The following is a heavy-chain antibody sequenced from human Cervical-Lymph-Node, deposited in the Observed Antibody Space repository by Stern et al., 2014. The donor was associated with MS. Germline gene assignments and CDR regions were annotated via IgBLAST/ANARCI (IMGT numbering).Heavy chain of an antibody. CDR3: ARQRYFDY. J-gene: IGHJ4*02. V-gene: IGHV5-51*01. CDR1: GYTFTSYW. CDR2: IFPGGSDI. Sequence: EVQLVESGPEVKRPGESLKLSCQASGYTFTSYWIGWVRQLPGKGVEWIAIIFPGGSDIRYSPSFQGQVTISADKSSSTAYLQWNNLKASDTAIYYCARQRYFDYWGQGTLVTVSS.